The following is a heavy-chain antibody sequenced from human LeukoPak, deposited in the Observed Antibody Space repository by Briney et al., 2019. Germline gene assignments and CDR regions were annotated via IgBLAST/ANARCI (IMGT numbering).Heavy chain of an antibody. Sequence: GASVKVSCKVSGDTLNELSMHWVRQAPGKGPEWMGGFGPEDGETIYAQNFQGRVSMTEDTSTDTAYMELSSLRSEDTAVYFCANKYGDGMDVWGQGTTVIVSS. D-gene: IGHD2/OR15-2a*01. CDR1: GDTLNELS. J-gene: IGHJ6*02. CDR2: FGPEDGET. V-gene: IGHV1-24*01. CDR3: ANKYGDGMDV.